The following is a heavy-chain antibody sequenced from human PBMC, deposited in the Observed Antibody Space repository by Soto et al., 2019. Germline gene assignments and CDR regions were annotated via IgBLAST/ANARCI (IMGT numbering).Heavy chain of an antibody. J-gene: IGHJ4*02. V-gene: IGHV3-7*05. D-gene: IGHD3-9*01. Sequence: EVQLVESGGDLVQPGGSLRLSCAASGLTFSHYWMNWVRQAPGKGLEWVSNMSPEGDVGRCVDSLEGRFTFSTDNAKNIPYLQMNTMRTNETAMYDCVAWAAPIFWGRGNPVSVSS. CDR3: VAWAAPIF. CDR1: GLTFSHYW. CDR2: MSPEGDVG.